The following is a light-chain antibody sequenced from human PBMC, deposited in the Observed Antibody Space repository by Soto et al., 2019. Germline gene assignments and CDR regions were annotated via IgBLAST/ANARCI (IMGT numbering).Light chain of an antibody. CDR2: AAS. CDR3: QQYYSYPQT. V-gene: IGKV1-8*01. J-gene: IGKJ4*01. Sequence: IQVTQSPSSVSASVGDRVTITCRASQDIAGYLAWYQHKPGRAPELLIHAASTLQSGVQSRFSGSGSGTDFTLTISCLQSEDFATYYCQQYYSYPQTFGGGTKVDIK. CDR1: QDIAGY.